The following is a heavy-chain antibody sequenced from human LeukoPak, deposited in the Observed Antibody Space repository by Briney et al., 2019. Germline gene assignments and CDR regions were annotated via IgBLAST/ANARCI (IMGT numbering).Heavy chain of an antibody. CDR2: ISNSSSAI. Sequence: SGGSLRLSCAASGFTFSSYRMNWVRQAPGKGLEWVSYISNSSSAIYYADSVKGRFTISRDNAKNSQYLQMNSLRAEDTAVYYCARDHDIMTGYSVYFDYWGQGTLVTVSS. J-gene: IGHJ4*02. V-gene: IGHV3-48*04. CDR3: ARDHDIMTGYSVYFDY. D-gene: IGHD3-9*01. CDR1: GFTFSSYR.